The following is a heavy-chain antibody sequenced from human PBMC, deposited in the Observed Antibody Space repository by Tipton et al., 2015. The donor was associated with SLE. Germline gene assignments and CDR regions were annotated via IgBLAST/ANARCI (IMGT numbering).Heavy chain of an antibody. J-gene: IGHJ6*02. V-gene: IGHV4-39*07. Sequence: TLSLTCTVSGGSISSSSYYWGWIRQPPGKGLEWIGSIYYSGSTNYNPSLQSRITMSVDTSNNQISLKLSSVTAADTAVYYCARDQLPDVWGQGTTVTVSS. CDR1: GGSISSSSYY. CDR2: IYYSGST. CDR3: ARDQLPDV. D-gene: IGHD1-7*01.